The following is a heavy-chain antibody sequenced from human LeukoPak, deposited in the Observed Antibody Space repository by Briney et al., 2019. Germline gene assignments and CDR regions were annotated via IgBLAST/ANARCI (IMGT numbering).Heavy chain of an antibody. V-gene: IGHV4-31*03. CDR3: ARGCRSTSCQTWFDP. Sequence: SETLSLTCTVSGGSISSGGYYWSWIRQHPGKGLEWIGYIYYSGSTYYNPSLKSRVTISVDTSKNQFSLKLSPVTAADTAVYYCARGCRSTSCQTWFDPWGQGTLVTVSS. J-gene: IGHJ5*02. CDR1: GGSISSGGYY. CDR2: IYYSGST. D-gene: IGHD2-2*01.